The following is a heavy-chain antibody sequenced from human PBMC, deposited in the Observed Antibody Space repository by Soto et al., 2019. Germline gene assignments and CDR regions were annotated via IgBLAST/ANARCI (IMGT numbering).Heavy chain of an antibody. CDR3: ATRTAPTGRYYLDS. CDR1: GFNVSRNY. D-gene: IGHD1-1*01. CDR2: VFMDDNK. V-gene: IGHV3-53*01. Sequence: VGSLRLSCAASGFNVSRNYMNWIRQAPGKGLEWVALVFMDDNKFYADSVQGRFTISRDSSKNSLSLQMDSLRVEDTAVYYCATRTAPTGRYYLDSWGQGTLVTVSS. J-gene: IGHJ4*02.